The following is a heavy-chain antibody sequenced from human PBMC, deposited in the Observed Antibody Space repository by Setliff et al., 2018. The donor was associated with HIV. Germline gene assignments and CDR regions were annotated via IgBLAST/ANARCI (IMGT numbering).Heavy chain of an antibody. CDR2: IYHSGST. J-gene: IGHJ3*02. D-gene: IGHD3-22*01. CDR1: GYSISSGYY. V-gene: IGHV4-38-2*02. CDR3: ARDTRAMIVVGGAFDI. Sequence: PSETLSLTCTVSGYSISSGYYWGWIRQPPGKGLEWIGSIYHSGSTYCNPSLKSRVTISVDTSKNQFSLKLSSVTAADTAVYYCARDTRAMIVVGGAFDIWGQGTMVTVSS.